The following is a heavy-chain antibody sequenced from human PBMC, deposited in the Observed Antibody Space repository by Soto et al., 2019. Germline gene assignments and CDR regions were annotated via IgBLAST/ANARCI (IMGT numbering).Heavy chain of an antibody. J-gene: IGHJ3*02. Sequence: QVQLVQSGAEVKKPGSSVKVSCKASGGTFSSYAISWVRQAPGQGLEWMGGIIPIFGTANYAQKFQGRVTITADESTSTAYMGLSSLRSEDTAVYYCARDPQLLILSADDAFDIWGQGTMVTVSS. CDR2: IIPIFGTA. V-gene: IGHV1-69*01. CDR1: GGTFSSYA. CDR3: ARDPQLLILSADDAFDI. D-gene: IGHD2-8*01.